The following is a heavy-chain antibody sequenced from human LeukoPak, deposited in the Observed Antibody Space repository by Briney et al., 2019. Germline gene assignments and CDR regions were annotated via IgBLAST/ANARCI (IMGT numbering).Heavy chain of an antibody. D-gene: IGHD3-22*01. CDR2: INHSGST. J-gene: IGHJ3*02. Sequence: SETLSLTCAVYGGSFSGYYWSWIRQPPGKGLEWIGEINHSGSTNYNPSFKSRVTISVDTSKNQFSLKLSSVTAADTAVYYCARRRRVVVSGAFDIWGQGTMVTVSS. CDR3: ARRRRVVVSGAFDI. CDR1: GGSFSGYY. V-gene: IGHV4-34*01.